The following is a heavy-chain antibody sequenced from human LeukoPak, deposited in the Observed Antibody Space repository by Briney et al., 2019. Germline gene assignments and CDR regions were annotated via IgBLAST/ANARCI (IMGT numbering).Heavy chain of an antibody. V-gene: IGHV4-31*03. D-gene: IGHD6-13*01. CDR1: GGSISSGGYY. CDR2: IYYSGST. Sequence: SETLSLTCTVSGGSISSGGYYWSWNRQHPGKGLEWIGYIYYSGSTYYNPSLKSRVTISVDTSKNQFSLKLSSVTAADTAVYYCASGIAAAGTFDYWGQGTLVTVSS. J-gene: IGHJ4*02. CDR3: ASGIAAAGTFDY.